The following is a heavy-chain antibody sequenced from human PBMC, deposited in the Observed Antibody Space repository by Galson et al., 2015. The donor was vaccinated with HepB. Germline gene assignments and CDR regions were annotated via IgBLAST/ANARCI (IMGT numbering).Heavy chain of an antibody. CDR3: AREYWNPKLRGMDV. CDR1: GYTFTSYD. CDR2: MNPNRGNT. Sequence: SVKVSCKASGYTFTSYDINWVRQATGQGLEWMGWMNPNRGNTDYAQKFQGRVTMTRNTSISTAYMELSSLRSEDTAVYYCAREYWNPKLRGMDVWGKGTTVTVSS. J-gene: IGHJ6*03. V-gene: IGHV1-8*01. D-gene: IGHD1-1*01.